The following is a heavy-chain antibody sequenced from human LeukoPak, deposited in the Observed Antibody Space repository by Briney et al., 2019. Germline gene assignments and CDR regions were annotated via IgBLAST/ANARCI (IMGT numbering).Heavy chain of an antibody. D-gene: IGHD2-15*01. CDR1: GFTFSTYN. Sequence: PGGSLRLSCAASGFTFSTYNMNWARQAPGKGLEWVSFISSSSSYIYYADSVKGRFTISRDNAKNSLYLQMNSLRAEDTAVYYCAKAGYGGSSTTTYGDHWGQGTLVTVSS. V-gene: IGHV3-21*01. J-gene: IGHJ4*02. CDR3: AKAGYGGSSTTTYGDH. CDR2: ISSSSSYI.